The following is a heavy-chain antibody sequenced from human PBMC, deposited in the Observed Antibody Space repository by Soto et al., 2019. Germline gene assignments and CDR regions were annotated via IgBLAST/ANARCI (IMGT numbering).Heavy chain of an antibody. D-gene: IGHD2-8*02. CDR3: ARDKITGLFDS. Sequence: QVQLQQWGAGLLKPSETLSLTCAVYGGSFSGYYWTWIRQPPGTGLEWIGEINHSGSTNYNPSLKIRVTISVDTSKNQFSLKLTSVTAADTAVYYCARDKITGLFDSWGQGTLVTVSS. CDR1: GGSFSGYY. CDR2: INHSGST. V-gene: IGHV4-34*01. J-gene: IGHJ4*02.